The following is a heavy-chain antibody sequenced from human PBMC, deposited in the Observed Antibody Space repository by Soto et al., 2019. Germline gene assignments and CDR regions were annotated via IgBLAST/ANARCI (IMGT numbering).Heavy chain of an antibody. V-gene: IGHV1-69*13. J-gene: IGHJ4*02. CDR1: GGTFSSYA. CDR3: ARGVTFGGVIDHFDY. Sequence: ASVKVSCKASGGTFSSYAISWVRQAPGQGLEWMGGIIPIFGTANYAQKFQGRVTITADESTSTAYMELSSLRSEDTAVYYCARGVTFGGVIDHFDYWGQGTLVTVSS. D-gene: IGHD3-16*02. CDR2: IIPIFGTA.